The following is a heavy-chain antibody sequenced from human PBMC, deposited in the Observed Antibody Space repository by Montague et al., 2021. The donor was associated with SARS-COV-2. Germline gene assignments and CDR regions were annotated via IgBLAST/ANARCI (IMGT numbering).Heavy chain of an antibody. CDR2: IYYSGST. D-gene: IGHD3-3*01. CDR3: ARDKGLTIFGVVKSPGAFDF. Sequence: SETLSLTCTVSGGSISSYYWSWIRQPPGKGLEWIGYIYYSGSTNYNPSLKSRVTISVDTSKNQFSLKLSSVTAADTAVYYCARDKGLTIFGVVKSPGAFDFWGQGTMVTVSS. V-gene: IGHV4-59*01. J-gene: IGHJ3*01. CDR1: GGSISSYY.